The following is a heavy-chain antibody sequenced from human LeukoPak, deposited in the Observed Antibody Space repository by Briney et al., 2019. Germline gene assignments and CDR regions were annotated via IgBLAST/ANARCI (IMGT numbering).Heavy chain of an antibody. CDR2: IYTSGST. D-gene: IGHD6-6*01. Sequence: KPSETLSLTCTVSGGSISRYYWSWIRQPAGKGLEWIGRIYTSGSTNYNPSLKSRVTMSVDTSKNQFSLKLSSVTAADTAVYYCARDPEQLSYYYYGMDVWGQGTTVTVSS. J-gene: IGHJ6*02. V-gene: IGHV4-4*07. CDR3: ARDPEQLSYYYYGMDV. CDR1: GGSISRYY.